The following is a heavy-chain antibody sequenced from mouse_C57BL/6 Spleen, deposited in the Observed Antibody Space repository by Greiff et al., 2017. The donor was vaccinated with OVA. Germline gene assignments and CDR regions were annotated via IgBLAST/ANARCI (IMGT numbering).Heavy chain of an antibody. CDR3: ATTGYAMDY. D-gene: IGHD1-1*01. Sequence: VQLQQPGAELVMPGASVKLSCKASGYTFTSYWMHWVKQRPGQGLEWIGEIDPSDSYTNYNQKFKGKSTLNVDKSPSTAYMQLSSLTSEDSAVYYCATTGYAMDYWGQGTSVTVSS. CDR1: GYTFTSYW. J-gene: IGHJ4*01. CDR2: IDPSDSYT. V-gene: IGHV1-69*01.